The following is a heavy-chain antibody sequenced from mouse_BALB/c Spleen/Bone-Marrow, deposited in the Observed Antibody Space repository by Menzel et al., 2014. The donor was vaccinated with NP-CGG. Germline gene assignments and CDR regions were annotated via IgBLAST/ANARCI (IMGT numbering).Heavy chain of an antibody. Sequence: QVQLQQSGAELGRPGASVKVSCKASGYTFTSYTIHWVKQRPGQGLEWIGYINPSSGYTYYNQKFKDKATLTADKSSSTAYMQLNSLTSDDSAVYYCVRYGYERDYWGQGTTLTVSS. J-gene: IGHJ2*01. CDR3: VRYGYERDY. V-gene: IGHV1-4*01. CDR2: INPSSGYT. CDR1: GYTFTSYT. D-gene: IGHD2-2*01.